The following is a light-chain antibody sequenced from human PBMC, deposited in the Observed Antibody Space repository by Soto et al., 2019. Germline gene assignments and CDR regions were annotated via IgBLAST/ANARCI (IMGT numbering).Light chain of an antibody. CDR1: QSVSSSY. CDR2: GAS. CDR3: QKYGSSPPVT. V-gene: IGKV3-20*01. J-gene: IGKJ5*01. Sequence: ESVLTQSPGTLSLSPGERATLSCRASQSVSSSYLAWYQQKPGQAPRLLIYGASSRATGIPDRFSGSGSGTDFTHTISILEPEDFAVYYCQKYGSSPPVTFGQGTRLEIK.